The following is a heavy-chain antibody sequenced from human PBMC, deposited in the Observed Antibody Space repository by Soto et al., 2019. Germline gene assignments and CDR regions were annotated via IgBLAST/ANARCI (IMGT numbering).Heavy chain of an antibody. J-gene: IGHJ4*02. V-gene: IGHV3-30*18. Sequence: QVQLVESGGGVVQPGRSLRLSCAASGFTFSNSAMHWVRQAPGKGLEWVAVISYAGNNKYYADSVKGRFTISRDNSKNTLYLQMNSLRAEDTAVYYCAEAWGNIVLVPAVMIDYWGQGNLVTVSS. CDR2: ISYAGNNK. CDR3: AEAWGNIVLVPAVMIDY. CDR1: GFTFSNSA. D-gene: IGHD2-2*01.